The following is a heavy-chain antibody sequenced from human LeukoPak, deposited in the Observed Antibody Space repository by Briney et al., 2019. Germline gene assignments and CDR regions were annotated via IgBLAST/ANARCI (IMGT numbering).Heavy chain of an antibody. Sequence: SVKVSCKASGFTFTSSAMQWVRQARGQRLEWIGWIVVGSGNTNYAQKFQERVTITRDMSTSTAYMELSSLRSEDTAVYYCAARSHNFTGTTDYYYYGMDVWGQGTTVTVSS. D-gene: IGHD1-7*01. CDR2: IVVGSGNT. CDR1: GFTFTSSA. CDR3: AARSHNFTGTTDYYYYGMDV. V-gene: IGHV1-58*02. J-gene: IGHJ6*02.